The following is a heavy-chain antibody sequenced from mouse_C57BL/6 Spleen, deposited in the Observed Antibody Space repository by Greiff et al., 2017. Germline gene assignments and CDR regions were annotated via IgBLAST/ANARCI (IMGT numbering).Heavy chain of an antibody. Sequence: EVKLQESGPGLVKPSQSLSLTCSFTGYSITSGYYWNWIRQFPGNKLEWMGYISYDGSNNYNPSLKNRISITRDTSKNQFFLKLNSVTTEDTATYYGAREAYWGQGTLVTVSA. J-gene: IGHJ3*01. CDR1: GYSITSGYY. CDR2: ISYDGSN. CDR3: AREAY. V-gene: IGHV3-6*01.